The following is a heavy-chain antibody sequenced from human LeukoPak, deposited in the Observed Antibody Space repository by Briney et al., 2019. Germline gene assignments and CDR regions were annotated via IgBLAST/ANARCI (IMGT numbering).Heavy chain of an antibody. Sequence: SETLSLTCTVSGGSIISYYWSWIRQPPGKGLEWIGYIYYSGSTNYNPSLKSRVTISVDTSKNQFSLKLSSVTAADTAVYYCARHGDIVATIPFDYWGQGTLVTVSS. V-gene: IGHV4-59*08. D-gene: IGHD5-12*01. CDR1: GGSIISYY. CDR2: IYYSGST. CDR3: ARHGDIVATIPFDY. J-gene: IGHJ4*02.